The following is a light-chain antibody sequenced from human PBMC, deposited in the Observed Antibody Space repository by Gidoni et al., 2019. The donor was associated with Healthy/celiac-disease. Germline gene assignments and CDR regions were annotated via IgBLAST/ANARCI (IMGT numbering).Light chain of an antibody. CDR3: QQRSNWAPLT. CDR1: QSVSSY. J-gene: IGKJ4*01. Sequence: EIVFPPSPATLSLSPGERATLSCRASQSVSSYLAWYQQKPGQAPRLLIYDASNRATGIPARVSGSGSGTDFTLTRSSLEPEDVAVYYCQQRSNWAPLTFXGXTKVEIK. CDR2: DAS. V-gene: IGKV3-11*01.